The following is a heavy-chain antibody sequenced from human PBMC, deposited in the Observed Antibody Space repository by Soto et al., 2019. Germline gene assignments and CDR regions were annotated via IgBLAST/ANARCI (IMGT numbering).Heavy chain of an antibody. CDR1: GDIVSSNSAA. CDR3: AREPRSSAWYLLDY. Sequence: SQTLSLTCAISGDIVSSNSAAWNWIRQSPSRGLEWLGRTYYSSKWYNDYAVSVKSRITINPDTSKNQFSLQLSSVTPEDTAVYYCAREPRSSAWYLLDYWGQGTLVTVSS. CDR2: TYYSSKWYN. V-gene: IGHV6-1*01. J-gene: IGHJ4*02. D-gene: IGHD6-19*01.